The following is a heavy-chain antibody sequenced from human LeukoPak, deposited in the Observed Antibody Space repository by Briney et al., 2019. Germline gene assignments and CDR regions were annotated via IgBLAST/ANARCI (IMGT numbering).Heavy chain of an antibody. CDR2: IYTSGST. CDR3: ARGGGYGSSPLK. D-gene: IGHD6-6*01. Sequence: SETLSLTCTVSGGSISSYYWSWIRQPPGKGLEWIGYIYTSGSTNYNPSLKSRVTISADTSKNQFSLKLNSVIAADTAVYYCARGGGYGSSPLKWGQGTLVTVSS. V-gene: IGHV4-4*09. CDR1: GGSISSYY. J-gene: IGHJ4*02.